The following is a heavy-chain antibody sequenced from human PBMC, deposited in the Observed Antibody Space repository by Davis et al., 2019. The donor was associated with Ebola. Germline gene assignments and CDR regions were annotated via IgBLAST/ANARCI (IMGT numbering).Heavy chain of an antibody. V-gene: IGHV1-2*04. CDR3: ATLGYCSSTSCYAAFDI. CDR1: GGTFSSYA. Sequence: ASVKVSCKASGGTFSSYAISWVRQAPGQGLEWMGWINPNSGGTNYAQKFQGWVTMTRDTSISTAYMELSRLRSDDTAVYYCATLGYCSSTSCYAAFDIWGQGTMVTVSS. CDR2: INPNSGGT. J-gene: IGHJ3*02. D-gene: IGHD2-2*01.